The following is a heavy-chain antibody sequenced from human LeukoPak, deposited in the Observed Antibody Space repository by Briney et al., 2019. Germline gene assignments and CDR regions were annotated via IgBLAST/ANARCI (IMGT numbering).Heavy chain of an antibody. CDR1: GGSMNNYY. Sequence: SETLSLTCTVSGGSMNNYYWNWIRQPAGKGLEWVGHIYSSGSTNYNPSLKSRVTISIDTSKSPFFLKLSSVTAADTAVHYCARRTDHWGQGTLVTVSS. V-gene: IGHV4-4*07. CDR2: IYSSGST. CDR3: ARRTDH. J-gene: IGHJ5*02.